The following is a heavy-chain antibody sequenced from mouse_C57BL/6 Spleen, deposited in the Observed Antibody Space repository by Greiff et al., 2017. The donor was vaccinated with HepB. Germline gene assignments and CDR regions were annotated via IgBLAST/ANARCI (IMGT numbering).Heavy chain of an antibody. J-gene: IGHJ2*01. CDR3: ARREGETVVADY. CDR2: IDPSDSYT. CDR1: GYTFTDYA. D-gene: IGHD1-1*01. Sequence: QVQLQQSGPELVRPGVSVKISCKGSGYTFTDYAMHWVKQRPGQGLEWIGVIDPSDSYTNYNQKFKGKATLTVDTSSSTAYMQLSSLTSEDSAVYYCARREGETVVADYWGQGTTLTVSS. V-gene: IGHV1-59*01.